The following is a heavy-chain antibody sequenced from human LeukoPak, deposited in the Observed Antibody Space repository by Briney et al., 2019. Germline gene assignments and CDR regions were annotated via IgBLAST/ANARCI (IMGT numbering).Heavy chain of an antibody. CDR1: GGSISSSSAY. D-gene: IGHD3-22*01. CDR3: ARVATYYYDSSGYYPDAFDI. J-gene: IGHJ3*02. V-gene: IGHV4-30-4*08. Sequence: SETLSLTCTVSGGSISSSSAYWGWIRQPPGKGLEWIGYIYYSGSTYYNPSLKSRVTISVDTSKNQFSLKLSSVTAADTAVYYCARVATYYYDSSGYYPDAFDIWGQGTMVTVSS. CDR2: IYYSGST.